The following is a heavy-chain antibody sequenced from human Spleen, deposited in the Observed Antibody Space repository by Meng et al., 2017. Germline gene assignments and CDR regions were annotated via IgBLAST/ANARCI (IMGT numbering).Heavy chain of an antibody. CDR3: ARLYCSGGSCYFDY. D-gene: IGHD2-15*01. CDR2: ISAYNGDT. J-gene: IGHJ4*02. V-gene: IGHV1-18*01. Sequence: QVHLLQSGPEVKKPGASVKVSCKASGYTFTNNYISWVRQAPGQGLEWMGWISAYNGDTNYAQKLQGRVTMTTDTSTSTAYMELRSLRSDDTAVYYCARLYCSGGSCYFDYWGQGTLVTVSS. CDR1: GYTFTNNY.